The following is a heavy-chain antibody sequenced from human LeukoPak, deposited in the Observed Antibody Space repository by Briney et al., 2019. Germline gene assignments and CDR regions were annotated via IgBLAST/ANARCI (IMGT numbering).Heavy chain of an antibody. CDR3: ATEDPLTSSSWPGAYYFDY. V-gene: IGHV1-8*03. CDR2: MNPNSGNT. D-gene: IGHD6-13*01. J-gene: IGHJ4*02. CDR1: GYTFTSYD. Sequence: ASVKVSCKASGYTFTSYDINWVRQATGQGLEWMGWMNPNSGNTGYAQKFQGRVTITRNTSISTAYMELSSLRSEDTAVYYCATEDPLTSSSWPGAYYFDYWGQGTLVTVSS.